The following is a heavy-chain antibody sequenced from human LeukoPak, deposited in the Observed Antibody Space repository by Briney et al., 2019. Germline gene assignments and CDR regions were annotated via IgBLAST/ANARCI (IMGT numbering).Heavy chain of an antibody. J-gene: IGHJ4*02. CDR1: GDSISSGSYY. CDR2: IYTSGST. D-gene: IGHD3-10*01. Sequence: SETLSLTCSVSGDSISSGSYYWSWIRQPAGKGLEWIGRIYTSGSTYYIPSLKSRLTTSVDTSKNQFSLRLSSVTAADTAVYYCARDAWFGAGRTFAYWGQGTLVTVSS. V-gene: IGHV4-61*02. CDR3: ARDAWFGAGRTFAY.